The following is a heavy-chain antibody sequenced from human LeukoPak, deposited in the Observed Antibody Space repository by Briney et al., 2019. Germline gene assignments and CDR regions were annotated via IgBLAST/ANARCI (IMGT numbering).Heavy chain of an antibody. CDR1: GFTFDDYA. J-gene: IGHJ4*02. D-gene: IGHD2-2*01. CDR2: ISGDGGST. Sequence: GGSLRHSCAASGFTFDDYAMPWVRQAPGKGLEWVSLISGDGGSTYYADSVKGRFTISRDNAKNTLYLQMNSLRAEDTAVYYCARDRYCSSASCYGGDYWGQGTLVTVSS. V-gene: IGHV3-43*02. CDR3: ARDRYCSSASCYGGDY.